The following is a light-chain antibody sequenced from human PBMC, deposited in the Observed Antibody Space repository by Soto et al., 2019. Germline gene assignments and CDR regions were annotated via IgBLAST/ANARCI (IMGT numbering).Light chain of an antibody. CDR1: ESLSGN. Sequence: EVVMTQSPATLSVSPGERVTLSCRAGESLSGNFAWYQQTPGQAPRLLIYGASTRATGIPARFSGSGYGTDFTLAISSLQSEAFGVYSCQQYAKWLHTFGLPTRLDI. V-gene: IGKV3-15*01. CDR3: QQYAKWLHT. J-gene: IGKJ5*01. CDR2: GAS.